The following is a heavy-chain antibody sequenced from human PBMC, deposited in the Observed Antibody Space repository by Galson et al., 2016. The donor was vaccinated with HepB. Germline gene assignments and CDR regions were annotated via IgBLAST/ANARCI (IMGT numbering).Heavy chain of an antibody. J-gene: IGHJ5*02. CDR1: GFTFTNHA. Sequence: FLRLSCAASGFTFTNHAMTWVRQAPGKGLEWVSNIIGSGSSTYYADSVKGRFTISRDNSKNTLYLQMNSLRAEDTAVYYCAKYTYLEWFLAGGWFDPWGQGSLVTVSS. V-gene: IGHV3-23*01. D-gene: IGHD3-3*02. CDR2: IIGSGSST. CDR3: AKYTYLEWFLAGGWFDP.